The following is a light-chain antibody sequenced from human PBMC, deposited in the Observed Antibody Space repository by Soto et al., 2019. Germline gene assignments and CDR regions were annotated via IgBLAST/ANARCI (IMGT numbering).Light chain of an antibody. J-gene: IGKJ2*01. Sequence: ETVLTQSPGTLSLSPGERATLSCRASQSVGSSYLAWYQQKPGQAPRLLVYGASSRATGIPDRFSGSGSGTDFTLTISRLEPEDFAVYYCQQYGSSPLTFGQGTKLEI. CDR2: GAS. CDR3: QQYGSSPLT. CDR1: QSVGSSY. V-gene: IGKV3-20*01.